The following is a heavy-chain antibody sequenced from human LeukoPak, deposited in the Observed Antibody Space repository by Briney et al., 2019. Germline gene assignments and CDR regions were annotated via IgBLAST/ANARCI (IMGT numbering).Heavy chain of an antibody. Sequence: PGGSLRLSCTASGSAVSDNYMAWVRQAPGKGLEWVSVVCGGNTYYADSVEGRFTISRDNSKNTLYLQMNSLRVEDTAVYYCAKDLETHDTSACWGQGTLVTVSS. CDR3: AKDLETHDTSAC. V-gene: IGHV3-53*01. D-gene: IGHD3-22*01. CDR1: GSAVSDNY. CDR2: VCGGNT. J-gene: IGHJ4*02.